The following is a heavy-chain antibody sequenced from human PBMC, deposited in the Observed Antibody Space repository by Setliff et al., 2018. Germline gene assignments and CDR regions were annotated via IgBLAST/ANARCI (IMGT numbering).Heavy chain of an antibody. D-gene: IGHD1-1*01. Sequence: PGGSLRLSCAASGFTFSPYAMSWVRQAPGKGLEWVSTIYSGDRNTFYTDSVKGRFTSFRESSKNTLYLYMTSLRAEDTAVYYCAKPQLELRWGFESWGQGTLVTVSS. V-gene: IGHV3-23*03. J-gene: IGHJ4*02. CDR1: GFTFSPYA. CDR2: IYSGDRNT. CDR3: AKPQLELRWGFES.